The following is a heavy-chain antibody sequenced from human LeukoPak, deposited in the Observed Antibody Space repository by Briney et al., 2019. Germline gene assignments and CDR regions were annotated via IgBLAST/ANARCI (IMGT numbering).Heavy chain of an antibody. Sequence: SETLSLTCAVYGGSFSGYYWSWIGQPPGKGLEWIGEINHSGSNNYNPSLKSRVTISVVTSKNQFSLKLSSVTAAYTAVYYCATHQSRYSSSWYPYFDYWGQGTLVTVSS. D-gene: IGHD6-13*01. CDR3: ATHQSRYSSSWYPYFDY. J-gene: IGHJ4*02. CDR2: INHSGSN. V-gene: IGHV4-34*01. CDR1: GGSFSGYY.